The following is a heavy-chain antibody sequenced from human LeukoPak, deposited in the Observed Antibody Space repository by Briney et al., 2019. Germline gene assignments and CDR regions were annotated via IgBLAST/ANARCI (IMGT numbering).Heavy chain of an antibody. CDR3: ARENYGSGSYQYYFDY. CDR2: IKEDGSEE. J-gene: IGHJ4*02. Sequence: GGSLRLSCAASGFTFSSYWMSRVRQAPGKGLEWVANIKEDGSEEYYVDSVKGRFTISRDNAKNSLYLQMNSLRAEDTAVYYCARENYGSGSYQYYFDYWGQGTLVTVSS. CDR1: GFTFSSYW. D-gene: IGHD3-10*01. V-gene: IGHV3-7*01.